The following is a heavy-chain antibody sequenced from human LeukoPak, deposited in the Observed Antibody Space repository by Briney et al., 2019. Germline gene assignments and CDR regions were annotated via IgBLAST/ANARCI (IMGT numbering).Heavy chain of an antibody. V-gene: IGHV1-69*13. Sequence: RASVKVSCKASGGTFSSYAISWVRQAPGQGLEWMGGVIPIFGTANYAQKFQGRVTITADESTSTAYMELSSLRSEDTAVYYCARGRYNWSPYYFDYWGQGTLVTVSS. J-gene: IGHJ4*02. CDR2: VIPIFGTA. D-gene: IGHD1-20*01. CDR1: GGTFSSYA. CDR3: ARGRYNWSPYYFDY.